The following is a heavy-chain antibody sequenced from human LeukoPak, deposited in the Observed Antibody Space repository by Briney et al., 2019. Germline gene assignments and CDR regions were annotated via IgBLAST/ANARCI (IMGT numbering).Heavy chain of an antibody. J-gene: IGHJ4*02. CDR3: ARAGKWELLDY. V-gene: IGHV3-49*03. D-gene: IGHD1-26*01. CDR1: GFTFGNYT. CDR2: IRSRTYGGTT. Sequence: GGSLRLSCTASGFTFGNYTMSWFRQAPGMGLEWIGFIRSRTYGGTTECAASVKGRFTISRDNSKNTLYLQMNSLRVEDTALYYCARAGKWELLDYWGQGTLVTVSS.